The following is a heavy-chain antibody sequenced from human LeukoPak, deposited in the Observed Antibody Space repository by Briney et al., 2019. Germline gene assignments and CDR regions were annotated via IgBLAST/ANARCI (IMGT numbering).Heavy chain of an antibody. V-gene: IGHV3-48*03. CDR2: ISDSSSTI. CDR1: GFTFSSYG. Sequence: GGSLRLSCAASGFTFSSYGMNWVRQAPGKGLEWVSYISDSSSTIYYADSVKGRLAISRDNAKNSLYLQMNSLRAEDTAVYYCARWGATGYGDYWGQGTLVTVSS. D-gene: IGHD3-9*01. J-gene: IGHJ4*02. CDR3: ARWGATGYGDY.